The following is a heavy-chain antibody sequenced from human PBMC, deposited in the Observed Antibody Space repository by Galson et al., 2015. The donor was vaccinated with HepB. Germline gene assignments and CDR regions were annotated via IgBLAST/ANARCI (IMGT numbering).Heavy chain of an antibody. V-gene: IGHV1-69*13. J-gene: IGHJ6*02. Sequence: SVKVSCKASGGTFSSYAISWVRQAPGQGLEWMGGIIPIFGTANYAQKFQGRVTITADESTSTAYMELSSLRSEDTAVYYCARDPYYGSGSYPHYYGMDVWGQGTTVTVSS. CDR1: GGTFSSYA. D-gene: IGHD3-10*01. CDR3: ARDPYYGSGSYPHYYGMDV. CDR2: IIPIFGTA.